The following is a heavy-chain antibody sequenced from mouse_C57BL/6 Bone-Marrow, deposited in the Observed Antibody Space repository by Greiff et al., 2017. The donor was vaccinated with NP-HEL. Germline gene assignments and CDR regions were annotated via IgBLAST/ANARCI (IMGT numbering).Heavy chain of an antibody. Sequence: QVQLQQPGAELVKPGASVKMSCKASGYTFTSYWITWVKQRPGQGLEWIGDIYPGSGSTNYNEKFKGKATLTADKSSSTAYMELRSLTSEDSAVYFCAREIPGTTWFAYWGQGTLVTVSA. CDR1: GYTFTSYW. D-gene: IGHD4-1*01. CDR3: AREIPGTTWFAY. J-gene: IGHJ3*01. CDR2: IYPGSGST. V-gene: IGHV1-55*01.